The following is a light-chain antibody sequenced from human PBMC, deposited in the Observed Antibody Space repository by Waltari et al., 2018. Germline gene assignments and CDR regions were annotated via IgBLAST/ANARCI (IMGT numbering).Light chain of an antibody. J-gene: IGLJ2*01. CDR1: SSDVGGYNY. CDR3: SSYTSTDVV. Sequence: QSALTQPASVSGSPGQSITISCPGTSSDVGGYNYVSWYQQPPGKAPKLMIYDVSNRPSGVSNRFSGSKSGNTASLTISGLQAEDEADYYYSSYTSTDVVFGGGTKLTVL. CDR2: DVS. V-gene: IGLV2-14*01.